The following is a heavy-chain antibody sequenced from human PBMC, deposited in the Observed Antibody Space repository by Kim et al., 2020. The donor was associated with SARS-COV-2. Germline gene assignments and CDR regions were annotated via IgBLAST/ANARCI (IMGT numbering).Heavy chain of an antibody. V-gene: IGHV3-7*05. J-gene: IGHJ4*02. D-gene: IGHD2-21*01. Sequence: GGSLRVSCAASGFSVDYFWFSWVRQAPGKGLEWVANINQDGRGKYYVDSVKGRFTISRDNAKNSLYLQMNSLRAEDTAVYYCARDGATGLTTALWYWGQGTVVTVSS. CDR3: ARDGATGLTTALWY. CDR2: INQDGRGK. CDR1: GFSVDYFW.